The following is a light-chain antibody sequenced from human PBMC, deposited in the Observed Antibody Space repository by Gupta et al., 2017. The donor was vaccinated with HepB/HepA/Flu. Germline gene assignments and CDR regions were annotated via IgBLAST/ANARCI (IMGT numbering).Light chain of an antibody. CDR1: KLGNKY. J-gene: IGLJ1*01. CDR2: QDY. V-gene: IGLV3-1*01. Sequence: SYSLTQPPSVSVSHGHPASLTCSGEKLGNKYVCWYQQKPGQSPVLVIYQDYKRPSGIPERFSGSNSGNTATLTIRGTQAMDEADYYCQAWDSSAYVFGTGTKVTVL. CDR3: QAWDSSAYV.